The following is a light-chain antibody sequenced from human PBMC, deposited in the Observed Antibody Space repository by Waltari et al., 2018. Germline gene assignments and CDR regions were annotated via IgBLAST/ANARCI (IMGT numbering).Light chain of an antibody. CDR2: QAS. CDR1: QSIYIW. J-gene: IGKJ2*01. CDR3: QQYNYYPYT. Sequence: DIQMTQSLSTLSASVGDRVTITCRASQSIYIWLAWYQQKPGKAPNVLIYQASSLQNGVPSRFSGSGSGTEFTLTISSLQPDDFATYYCQQYNYYPYTFGQGTRLEIK. V-gene: IGKV1-5*03.